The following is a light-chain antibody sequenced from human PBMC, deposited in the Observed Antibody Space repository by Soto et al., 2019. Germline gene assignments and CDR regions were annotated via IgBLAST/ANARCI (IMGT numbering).Light chain of an antibody. CDR1: QSLLHSNGYNY. CDR2: LGS. CDR3: MQALQTPLLT. Sequence: DIVMTQSPLSLPVTPGEPASISCRSSQSLLHSNGYNYLDWYLQKPGQSPQLLIYLGSNRVSGVADRFSGSGAGTDFTLKISRVEAEDVGVYYCMQALQTPLLTFGGGTKVEIK. V-gene: IGKV2-28*01. J-gene: IGKJ4*01.